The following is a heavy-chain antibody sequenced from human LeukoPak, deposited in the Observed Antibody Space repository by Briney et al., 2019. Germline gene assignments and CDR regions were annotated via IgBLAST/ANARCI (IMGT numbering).Heavy chain of an antibody. CDR1: GFTFSSYA. CDR3: AKDGLWANSGYYYSYFDY. Sequence: EGSLRLSCAASGFTFSSYAMSWVRQAPGKGLKWVSAISGSGGSTYYADSVKGRFTISRDNSKNTLYLQMNSLRAEDTAVYYCAKDGLWANSGYYYSYFDYWGQGTLVTVSS. D-gene: IGHD3-22*01. V-gene: IGHV3-23*01. CDR2: ISGSGGST. J-gene: IGHJ4*02.